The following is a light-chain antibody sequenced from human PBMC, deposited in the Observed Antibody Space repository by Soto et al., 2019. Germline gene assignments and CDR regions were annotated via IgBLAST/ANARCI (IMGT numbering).Light chain of an antibody. J-gene: IGLJ2*01. CDR1: RSDVGRYNY. CDR3: SSYSTTSSPHVL. CDR2: EVT. Sequence: QSVLTQPASVSGSPGRSITISCTGTRSDVGRYNYVSWYQQHPGKAPKLLIYEVTYRPSGVSTRFSASKSGSTASLTISGIQAEDEADYYCSSYSTTSSPHVLFGGGTQLTVL. V-gene: IGLV2-14*01.